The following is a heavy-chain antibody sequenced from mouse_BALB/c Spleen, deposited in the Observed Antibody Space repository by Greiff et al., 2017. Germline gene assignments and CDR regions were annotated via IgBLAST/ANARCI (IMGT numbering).Heavy chain of an antibody. V-gene: IGHV7-1*02. D-gene: IGHD2-3*01. J-gene: IGHJ3*01. CDR3: ARDALYDAWFAY. Sequence: EVKVVESGGGLVQPGGSLRLSCATSGFTFSDFYMEWVRQPPGKRLEWIAASRNKANDYTTEYSASVKGRFIVSRDTSQSILYLQMNALRAEDTAIYYCARDALYDAWFAYWGQGTLVTVSA. CDR1: GFTFSDFY. CDR2: SRNKANDYTT.